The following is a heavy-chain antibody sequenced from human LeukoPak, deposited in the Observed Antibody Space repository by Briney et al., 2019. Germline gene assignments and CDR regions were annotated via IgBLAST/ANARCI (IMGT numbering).Heavy chain of an antibody. J-gene: IGHJ5*02. D-gene: IGHD1-26*01. CDR3: ARDREAYYGDDNWFDP. CDR2: MNPNSGNT. Sequence: ASVKVSCKASGYTFTSYDINWVRQATGQGLEWMGWMNPNSGNTGYAQKFQGRVTMTRNTSISTAYMELRSLRSDDTAVYYCARDREAYYGDDNWFDPWGQGTLVTVSS. CDR1: GYTFTSYD. V-gene: IGHV1-8*01.